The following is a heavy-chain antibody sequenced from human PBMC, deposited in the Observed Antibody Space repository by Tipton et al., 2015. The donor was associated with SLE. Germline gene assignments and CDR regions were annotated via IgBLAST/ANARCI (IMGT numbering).Heavy chain of an antibody. D-gene: IGHD1-1*01. CDR1: GFTFSSYE. J-gene: IGHJ3*02. Sequence: SLRLSCVASGFTFSSYEMNWVRQAPGKGLEWVSYISSSGSTIYYADSVKGRFTISRDNAKNSLYLQMNSLRAEDTAVYYCAREGWNDAFDIWGQGTMVTVSS. CDR2: ISSSGSTI. CDR3: AREGWNDAFDI. V-gene: IGHV3-48*03.